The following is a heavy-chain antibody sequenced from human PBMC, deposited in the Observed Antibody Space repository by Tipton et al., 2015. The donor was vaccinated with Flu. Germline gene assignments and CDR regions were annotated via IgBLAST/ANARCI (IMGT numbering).Heavy chain of an antibody. V-gene: IGHV3-33*01. D-gene: IGHD3-3*01. J-gene: IGHJ6*03. CDR2: IWYDGDKK. Sequence: SLRLSCAASGFIFRTYGMHWVRQAPGRGLEWVAFIWYDGDKKYYADSVKGRFTISRDDSKNTLYLEMSSLRADDTAVYYCARDGPEWNYFAYMDVWGKGTTVTVSS. CDR1: GFIFRTYG. CDR3: ARDGPEWNYFAYMDV.